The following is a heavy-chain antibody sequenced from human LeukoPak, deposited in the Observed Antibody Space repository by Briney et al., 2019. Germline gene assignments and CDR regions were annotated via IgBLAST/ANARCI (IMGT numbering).Heavy chain of an antibody. J-gene: IGHJ4*02. V-gene: IGHV3-11*06. CDR1: GFTFSDYY. Sequence: PGGSLRLSCAASGFTFSDYYMSWIRQAPGKGLEWVSYISSSSSYTNYADSVKGRFTISRDNAKNSLYLQMNSLRAEDAAVYYCARVEGYYDILTGYPDYWGQEPLVTVSS. CDR2: ISSSSSYT. CDR3: ARVEGYYDILTGYPDY. D-gene: IGHD3-9*01.